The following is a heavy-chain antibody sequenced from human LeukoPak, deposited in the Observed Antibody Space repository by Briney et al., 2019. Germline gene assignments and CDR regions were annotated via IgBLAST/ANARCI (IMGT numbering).Heavy chain of an antibody. J-gene: IGHJ4*02. V-gene: IGHV4-59*01. CDR3: ARGYSGSYGRFDY. CDR2: IYYSGST. Sequence: PSETLSLTCTVSGGSISSYYWSWIRQPPGKGLEWIGYIYYSGSTNYNPSLKSRVTISVDTSKNQFSLKLTSVTAADTAVYYCARGYSGSYGRFDYWGQGTLVTVSS. D-gene: IGHD1-26*01. CDR1: GGSISSYY.